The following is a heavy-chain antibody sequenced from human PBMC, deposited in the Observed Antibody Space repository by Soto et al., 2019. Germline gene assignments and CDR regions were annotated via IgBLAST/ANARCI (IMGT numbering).Heavy chain of an antibody. Sequence: SETLSLTCTVSGGSISSGGYYWSLIRQHPGKGLEWIGYIYYSGSTYYNPSLKSRVTISVDTSKNQFSLKLSSVTAADTAVYYCATGTSSHYYYYYYGMDVWGQGTTVTVSS. CDR1: GGSISSGGYY. CDR2: IYYSGST. CDR3: ATGTSSHYYYYYYGMDV. V-gene: IGHV4-31*03. J-gene: IGHJ6*02.